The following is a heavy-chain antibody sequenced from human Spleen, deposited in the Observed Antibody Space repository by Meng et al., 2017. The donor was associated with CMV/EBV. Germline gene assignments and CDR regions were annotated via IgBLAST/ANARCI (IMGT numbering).Heavy chain of an antibody. CDR3: ARRPQGSCSTTSCHTWFDP. J-gene: IGHJ5*02. CDR1: GPCS. D-gene: IGHD2-2*01. V-gene: IGHV4-31*02. Sequence: GPCSWTWTRQHPDNGLEWIGYILYSGGTFYIPSLRGRVSMSVDTSKNQFSLKLSSVTAADTAVYYCARRPQGSCSTTSCHTWFDPWGQGTLVTVSS. CDR2: ILYSGGT.